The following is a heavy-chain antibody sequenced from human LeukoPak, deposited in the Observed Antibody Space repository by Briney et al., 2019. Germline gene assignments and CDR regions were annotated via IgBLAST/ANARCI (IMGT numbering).Heavy chain of an antibody. V-gene: IGHV3-7*01. CDR2: IKEDGSEE. J-gene: IGHJ3*01. D-gene: IGHD3-22*01. Sequence: GSLRLSCAASGFTFSSYWMTWVRQAPGKGLECVANIKEDGSEEYYVDSVKGRFSISRDDAKNSLHLQMNSLRAEDTAVYYCARDWLAGNPYHAFDLWGKGQWSPSLQ. CDR1: GFTFSSYW. CDR3: ARDWLAGNPYHAFDL.